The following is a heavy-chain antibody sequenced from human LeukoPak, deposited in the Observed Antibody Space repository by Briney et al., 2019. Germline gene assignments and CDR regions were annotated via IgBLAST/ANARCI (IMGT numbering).Heavy chain of an antibody. V-gene: IGHV3-66*01. Sequence: GGSLRLSCAASGFTVRSNYMSWVRQAPGKGLEGVSVIYSGGSTYYADSVKGRFTISRDNSKNTLYLQMNSLRAEDTAVYYCARSGWSIPHYWGQGTLVTVSS. CDR1: GFTVRSNY. CDR2: IYSGGST. J-gene: IGHJ4*02. CDR3: ARSGWSIPHY. D-gene: IGHD6-19*01.